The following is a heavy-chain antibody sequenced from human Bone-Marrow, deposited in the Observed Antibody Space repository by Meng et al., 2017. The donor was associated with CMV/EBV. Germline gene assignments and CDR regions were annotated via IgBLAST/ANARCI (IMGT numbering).Heavy chain of an antibody. J-gene: IGHJ6*02. Sequence: SETLSLTCTVSGGSISSSSYYWGWIRQPPGKGLEWIGSIYYSGSTYYNPSLKSRVTISVDTSKNQFSLKLSSVTAADTAVYYCARPLGWDSDYTIYYYGMDVWGQGTTVTVSS. CDR2: IYYSGST. V-gene: IGHV4-39*01. CDR3: ARPLGWDSDYTIYYYGMDV. CDR1: GGSISSSSYY. D-gene: IGHD2-2*02.